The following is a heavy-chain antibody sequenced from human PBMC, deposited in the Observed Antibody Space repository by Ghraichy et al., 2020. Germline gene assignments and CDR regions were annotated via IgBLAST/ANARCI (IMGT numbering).Heavy chain of an antibody. D-gene: IGHD4-17*01. CDR1: GGSVSSGDYY. CDR3: ARVGGDYGAYNWFDP. Sequence: SETLSLTCTVSGGSVSSGDYYWSWIRQPPGKGLEWIGYLYYSGSTNYNPSLKSRVSISVDTSKNQFSLKLSSVTAADTAVYYCARVGGDYGAYNWFDPWGQGTLVTVLS. J-gene: IGHJ5*02. CDR2: LYYSGST. V-gene: IGHV4-61*08.